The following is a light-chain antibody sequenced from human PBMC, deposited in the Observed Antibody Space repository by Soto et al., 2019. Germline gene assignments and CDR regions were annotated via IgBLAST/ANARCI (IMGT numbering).Light chain of an antibody. CDR2: DAS. CDR1: QSVSSSS. Sequence: IVLTQSPGTLSLSPGERATLSCRAIQSVSSSSLAWYQQRRGQAPRLLTHDASSRATGIPDRFSGSGSGTDFTLTISRLEPEDFAVYYCQQYGGSHRTFGQGTKVDIX. V-gene: IGKV3-20*01. J-gene: IGKJ1*01. CDR3: QQYGGSHRT.